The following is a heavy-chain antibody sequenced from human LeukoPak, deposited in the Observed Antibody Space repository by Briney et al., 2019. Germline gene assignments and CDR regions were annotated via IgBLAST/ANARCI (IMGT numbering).Heavy chain of an antibody. V-gene: IGHV4-4*09. CDR2: IHTSGGT. D-gene: IGHD4-23*01. CDR3: ARGRSTVVTPNYYYYYCMDV. J-gene: IGHJ6*03. CDR1: GGSISDSH. Sequence: SETLSLTCTVSGGSISDSHWSWIRQPPGKGLEWIGNIHTSGGTKYSPSLKSRVTISLDTPRNQFSLKLSSVTAADTAVYYCARGRSTVVTPNYYYYYCMDVWGKGTPVTVSS.